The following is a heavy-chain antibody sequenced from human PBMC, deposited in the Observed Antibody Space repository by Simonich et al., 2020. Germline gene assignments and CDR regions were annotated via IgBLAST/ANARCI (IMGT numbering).Heavy chain of an antibody. J-gene: IGHJ4*02. CDR3: ASASYGSGSYYDY. V-gene: IGHV1-2*02. D-gene: IGHD3-10*01. Sequence: QVQLVQSGAEVKKPGASVKVSCKASGDTFTGYYMHWVRQAPGTGLEWMGGINPNSGGTNYAQTCQGRVTMTRDTSISTAYMELSRLRSDDTAVYYCASASYGSGSYYDYWGQGTLVTVSS. CDR1: GDTFTGYY. CDR2: INPNSGGT.